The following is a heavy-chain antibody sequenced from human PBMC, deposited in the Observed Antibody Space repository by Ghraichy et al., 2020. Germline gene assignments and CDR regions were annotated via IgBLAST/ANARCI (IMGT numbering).Heavy chain of an antibody. CDR1: GYTFTGYY. D-gene: IGHD1-1*01. Sequence: ASVKVSCKASGYTFTGYYMHWVRQAPGQGLEWMGWINPNSGGTNYAQKFQGWVTMTRDTSISTAYMELSRLRSDDTAVYYCARESGTGDGNFDYWGQGTLVTVSS. CDR3: ARESGTGDGNFDY. J-gene: IGHJ4*02. V-gene: IGHV1-2*04. CDR2: INPNSGGT.